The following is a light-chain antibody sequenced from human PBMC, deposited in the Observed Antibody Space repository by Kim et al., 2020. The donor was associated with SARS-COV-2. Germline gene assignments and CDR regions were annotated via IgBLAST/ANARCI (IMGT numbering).Light chain of an antibody. CDR3: LQGTHSPKT. Sequence: PSTIACKSRLSLGQGDGNTYLIWTYQRADQSPGSLIHGVSKRDSGVPDRLSGSGSDTDFTLKISGVEAEDVGIYYCLQGTHSPKTLGQGTKLE. CDR2: GVS. CDR1: LSLGQGDGNTY. V-gene: IGKV2-30*02. J-gene: IGKJ2*01.